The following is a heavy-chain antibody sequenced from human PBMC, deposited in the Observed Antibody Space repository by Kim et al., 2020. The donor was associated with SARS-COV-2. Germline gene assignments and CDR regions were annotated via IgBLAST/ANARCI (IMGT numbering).Heavy chain of an antibody. V-gene: IGHV3-53*01. CDR3: ARHSSSWYLVDYYYGMDV. D-gene: IGHD6-13*01. J-gene: IGHJ6*02. Sequence: KGRFTISRDNSKNTLYLRRNSLRAEDTAVYYCARHSSSWYLVDYYYGMDVWGQGTTVTVSS.